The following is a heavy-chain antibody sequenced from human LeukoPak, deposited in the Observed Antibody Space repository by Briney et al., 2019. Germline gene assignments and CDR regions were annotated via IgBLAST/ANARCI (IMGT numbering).Heavy chain of an antibody. CDR2: IGTAGDT. D-gene: IGHD6-13*01. CDR3: ARGKPISSSWSWSWFDP. J-gene: IGHJ5*02. CDR1: GFTFSSYD. V-gene: IGHV3-13*01. Sequence: PGGSLRLSCAASGFTFSSYDMHWVRQATGKGLEWVSSIGTAGDTCYPGSVKGRFTISRENAKNSLYLQMNSLRAGDTAVYDCARGKPISSSWSWSWFDPWGQGTLVTVSS.